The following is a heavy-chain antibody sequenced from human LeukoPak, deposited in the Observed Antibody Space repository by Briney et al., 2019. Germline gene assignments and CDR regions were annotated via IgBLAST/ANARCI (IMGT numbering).Heavy chain of an antibody. J-gene: IGHJ4*02. Sequence: GGSLRLSCAASGFTFSSYGMHWVRQAPGKGLEWRAVVSDDGSNKYYEDSVRGRFTTSRDNSKNTLYLQMSSLRDEDTAVYYCAKPRLRGGYLFDYWGQGTLVTVSS. CDR2: VSDDGSNK. V-gene: IGHV3-30*18. D-gene: IGHD5-12*01. CDR1: GFTFSSYG. CDR3: AKPRLRGGYLFDY.